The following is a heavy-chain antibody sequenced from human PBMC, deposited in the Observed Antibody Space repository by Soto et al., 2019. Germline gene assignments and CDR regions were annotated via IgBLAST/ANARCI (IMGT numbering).Heavy chain of an antibody. Sequence: QVQLVQSGAEVKKPGASVMVSCKASGYTFTSYGISWVRQAPGQGLEWMGWISAYNGNTNYAQKLQSRVTMTTDTSTRTAYMELRSLRSDETAVDYCALDGRSWYVPMGHDAFDIWGQGTMVTVSS. CDR3: ALDGRSWYVPMGHDAFDI. V-gene: IGHV1-18*01. D-gene: IGHD6-13*01. CDR2: ISAYNGNT. J-gene: IGHJ3*02. CDR1: GYTFTSYG.